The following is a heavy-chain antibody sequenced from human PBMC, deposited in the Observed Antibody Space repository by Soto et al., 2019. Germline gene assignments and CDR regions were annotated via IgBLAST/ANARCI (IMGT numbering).Heavy chain of an antibody. CDR1: GVTFTRSA. J-gene: IGHJ4*02. Sequence: QLQLVQSGPEVKQPGTSVKVSCKASGVTFTRSAVQWVRQARGQRLEWIGWIVVGSGNKNYAQKYQERVTITRDMTTSTAYMKLSSLIYEDTAVYYCAVAPLSNALLPFAYWRQGTQVTVSS. V-gene: IGHV1-58*01. CDR3: AVAPLSNALLPFAY. CDR2: IVVGSGNK. D-gene: IGHD2-15*01.